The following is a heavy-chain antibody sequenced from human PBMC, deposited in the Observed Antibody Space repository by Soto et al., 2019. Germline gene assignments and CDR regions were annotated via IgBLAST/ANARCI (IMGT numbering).Heavy chain of an antibody. D-gene: IGHD3-22*01. Sequence: GGSLRLSCAASGFPFSTYAMRWVRQAPGKGLEWVVVISYDGAYKYYADSVKGRFTISRDNSKNTVYLQMSSLRPEDTAVYYCAREGVYDISVHFFDYWGQGALVTVSS. CDR2: ISYDGAYK. CDR3: AREGVYDISVHFFDY. V-gene: IGHV3-30-3*01. CDR1: GFPFSTYA. J-gene: IGHJ4*02.